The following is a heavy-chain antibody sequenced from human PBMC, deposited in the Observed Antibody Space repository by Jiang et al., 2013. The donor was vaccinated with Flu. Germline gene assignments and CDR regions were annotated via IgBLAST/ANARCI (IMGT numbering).Heavy chain of an antibody. D-gene: IGHD3-10*01. CDR1: GFTFISNG. Sequence: VQLLESGGGVVQPGRSLRLSCAASGFTFISNGVHWVRQAPGKGLEWVAVIWYDGSTKFYADSVRGRFTISRDNSKNTLYLQMNNLTVDDTAVYYCARDPQYGGGDTWGQGTLVTVSS. J-gene: IGHJ4*02. CDR2: IWYDGSTK. V-gene: IGHV3-33*01. CDR3: ARDPQYGGGDT.